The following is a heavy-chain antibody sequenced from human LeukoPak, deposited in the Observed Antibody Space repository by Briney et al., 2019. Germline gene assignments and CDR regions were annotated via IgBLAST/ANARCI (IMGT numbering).Heavy chain of an antibody. CDR2: MYPGDSDT. CDR1: GYTFTNYW. V-gene: IGHV5-51*01. D-gene: IGHD3/OR15-3a*01. CDR3: ARPRRGDWYYFDY. Sequence: GESLKISCKGSGYTFTNYWIGWVRQMPGKGLEWMGIMYPGDSDTRYSPSFQGQVTISADKSISTAYLQWSSLKASDTAMYYCARPRRGDWYYFDYWGQGTLVTVSS. J-gene: IGHJ4*02.